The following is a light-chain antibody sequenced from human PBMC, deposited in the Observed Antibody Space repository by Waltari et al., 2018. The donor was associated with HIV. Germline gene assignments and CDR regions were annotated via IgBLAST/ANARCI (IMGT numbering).Light chain of an antibody. CDR3: QQYGDSPRT. CDR2: GAT. V-gene: IGKV3-20*01. J-gene: IGKJ1*01. CDR1: QIVSANY. Sequence: EIVLTQSPGTLSLSPGERATLSCRASQIVSANYIAWYQQKPGQAPRLLIHGATNRATGIPERFTGSGFETDFTLTITELEPEDFATYYCQQYGDSPRTFGQGTKVEIK.